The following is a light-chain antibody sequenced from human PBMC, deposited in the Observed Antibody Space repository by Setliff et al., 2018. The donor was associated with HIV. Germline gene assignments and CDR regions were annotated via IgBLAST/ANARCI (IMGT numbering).Light chain of an antibody. Sequence: SALTQPASVSGSPGQTITISCTGTSSDVGSYNLVSWYQQHPGKAPKLMLYEVNKRPSGVSNRFSGSKSGNTASLTISGLQAEDEADYYCCSYAGSSTYVFGTGTKVTVL. CDR2: EVN. V-gene: IGLV2-23*02. CDR3: CSYAGSSTYV. J-gene: IGLJ1*01. CDR1: SSDVGSYNL.